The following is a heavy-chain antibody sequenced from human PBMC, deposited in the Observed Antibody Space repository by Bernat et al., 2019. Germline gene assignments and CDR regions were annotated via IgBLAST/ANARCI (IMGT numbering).Heavy chain of an antibody. V-gene: IGHV4-39*01. Sequence: QLQLQESGPGLVKPSETLSLTCTVSGGSISSSSYYWGWIRQPPGKGLEWIGSIYYSGSTYYNPSLKLQVTITVDQSKNQFSMKLSYVTADDTAVNYCTSNKVQRPFIEVAGTLFDDWGQGTLVTVST. CDR3: TSNKVQRPFIEVAGTLFDD. CDR2: IYYSGST. J-gene: IGHJ4*02. CDR1: GGSISSSSYY. D-gene: IGHD6-19*01.